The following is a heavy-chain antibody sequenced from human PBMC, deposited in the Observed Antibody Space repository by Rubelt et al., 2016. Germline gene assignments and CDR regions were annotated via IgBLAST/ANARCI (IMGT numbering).Heavy chain of an antibody. J-gene: IGHJ2*01. V-gene: IGHV1-18*01. CDR2: VSAYNGNT. Sequence: QVQLVQSGAEVKKPGASVKVSCKASGYTFTSYGISWVRQAPGQGLEWMGWVSAYNGNTNYAQKFQGRVTMTTDTSTSTVYMELSSLRSEDTAVYYCARVGTGIAARTGNWYFDLWGRGTLVTVSS. CDR1: GYTFTSYG. CDR3: ARVGTGIAARTGNWYFDL. D-gene: IGHD6-6*01.